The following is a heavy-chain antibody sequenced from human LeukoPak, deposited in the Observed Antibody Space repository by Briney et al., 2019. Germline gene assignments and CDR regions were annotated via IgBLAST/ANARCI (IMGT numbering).Heavy chain of an antibody. J-gene: IGHJ5*02. CDR1: GGSISSYY. V-gene: IGHV4-59*01. D-gene: IGHD1-26*01. CDR2: IYYSGST. CDR3: ARDLGTLYSGSYYDYNWFDP. Sequence: SETLSLTCTVSGGSISSYYWSWIRQPPGKGLEWIGYIYYSGSTNYNPPLKSRVTISVDTSKNQFSLKLSSVTAADTAVYYCARDLGTLYSGSYYDYNWFDPWGQGTLVTVSS.